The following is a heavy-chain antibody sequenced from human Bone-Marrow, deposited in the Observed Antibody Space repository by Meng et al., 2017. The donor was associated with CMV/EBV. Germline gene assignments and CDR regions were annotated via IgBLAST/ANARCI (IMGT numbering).Heavy chain of an antibody. CDR3: ASDDCRGDDCWGQTFHY. J-gene: IGHJ4*02. V-gene: IGHV1-8*01. CDR1: GYTFTSYD. Sequence: ASVKVSCKASGYTFTSYDINWVRQATGQGLEWMGWMNPNSGNTGYAQKFQGRVTMTRNTSISTAYMELSSLRSEDMAVYYCASDDCRGDDCWGQTFHYWGQGTLVTVSS. CDR2: MNPNSGNT. D-gene: IGHD2-21*02.